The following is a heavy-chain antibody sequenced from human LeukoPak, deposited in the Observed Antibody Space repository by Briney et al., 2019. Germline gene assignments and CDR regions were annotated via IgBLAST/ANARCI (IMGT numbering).Heavy chain of an antibody. CDR2: IYGDGRT. CDR1: GFTVSDNY. J-gene: IGHJ4*02. Sequence: GGSLRLCCVVSGFTVSDNYMIWVRQAPGKGLERVSVIYGDGRTSYPDSVKGRFTISRDNSKNTLSLQMNNLRAEDTAVYYCARGRGLGVVSPYFDYWGQGTLVTVSS. D-gene: IGHD3-3*01. CDR3: ARGRGLGVVSPYFDY. V-gene: IGHV3-53*01.